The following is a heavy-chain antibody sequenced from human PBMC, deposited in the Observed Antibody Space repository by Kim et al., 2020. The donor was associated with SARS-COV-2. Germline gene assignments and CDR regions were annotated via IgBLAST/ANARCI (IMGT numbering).Heavy chain of an antibody. D-gene: IGHD6-19*01. CDR2: IYYSGST. J-gene: IGHJ5*02. Sequence: SETLSLTCTVSGGSVSSGNYYWSWIRQPPGKGLEWIGYIYYSGSTNYNPSLKSRVTISVNTSKTQFSLKLSSVTTADTAVYYCARGGRIALAATWGQGTLVTVSS. V-gene: IGHV4-61*01. CDR1: GGSVSSGNYY. CDR3: ARGGRIALAAT.